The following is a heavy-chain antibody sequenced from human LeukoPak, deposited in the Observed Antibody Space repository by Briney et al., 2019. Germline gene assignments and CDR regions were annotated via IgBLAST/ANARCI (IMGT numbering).Heavy chain of an antibody. D-gene: IGHD5-18*01. CDR3: ARARYSYDYLGLRIYFDL. V-gene: IGHV4-59*01. CDR1: GGSISSYY. Sequence: PSETLSLTCTVSGGSISSYYWSWIRQPPGKGLEWIGYIYYSGSTNYNPSLTSRVTISVDTSRNQFSLKLSSVTAADTAVYYCARARYSYDYLGLRIYFDLWGQGTLVTVSS. CDR2: IYYSGST. J-gene: IGHJ4*02.